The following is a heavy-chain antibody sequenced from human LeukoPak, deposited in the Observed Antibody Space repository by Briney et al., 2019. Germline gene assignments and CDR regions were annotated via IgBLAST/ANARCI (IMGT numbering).Heavy chain of an antibody. D-gene: IGHD1-26*01. V-gene: IGHV1-2*02. J-gene: IGHJ4*02. CDR1: GYTFTDYY. CDR2: INPNNGGT. CDR3: ASLGSGSYLVDY. Sequence: ASVTVSCKASGYTFTDYYLHWVRQAPGQGLEWMGWINPNNGGTNYAQKFQGRVTMTRDTSISTAYMELSSLRSDDTAVYYCASLGSGSYLVDYWGQGTLVAVSS.